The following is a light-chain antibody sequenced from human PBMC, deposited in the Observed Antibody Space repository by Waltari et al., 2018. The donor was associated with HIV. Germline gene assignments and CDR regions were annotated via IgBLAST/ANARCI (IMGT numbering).Light chain of an antibody. CDR2: RND. V-gene: IGLV1-47*01. J-gene: IGLJ2*01. CDR1: MSTIGSQN. Sequence: QSVLTQPPAASGTPGQRVTISCSGSMSTIGSQNLCLYQHVPGTAPKLLMYRNDQRPSGVPDRFSRSKSGTSASLAISGLRSEDEADYYCVVWDDSLSGVVFGGGTKLTVL. CDR3: VVWDDSLSGVV.